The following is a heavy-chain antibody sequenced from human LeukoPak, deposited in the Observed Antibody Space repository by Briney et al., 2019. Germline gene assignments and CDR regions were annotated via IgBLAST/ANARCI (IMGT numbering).Heavy chain of an antibody. J-gene: IGHJ4*02. CDR2: ISGSGGST. CDR3: ARRGYSYGWFDY. D-gene: IGHD5-18*01. Sequence: GGSLRLSCAASGFTFSSYAMSWVRQAPGKGLEWVSAISGSGGSTYYADSVKGRFTISRDNAKNSLYLQMNSLRAEDTAVYYCARRGYSYGWFDYWGQGTLVTVSS. V-gene: IGHV3-23*01. CDR1: GFTFSSYA.